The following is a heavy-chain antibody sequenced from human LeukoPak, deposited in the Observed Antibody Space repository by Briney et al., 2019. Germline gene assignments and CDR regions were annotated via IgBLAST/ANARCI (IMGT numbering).Heavy chain of an antibody. V-gene: IGHV3-73*01. Sequence: PGGSLRLSCAASGFTFSGSAMHWVRQASGKGLEWVGRIRSKANSYATAYAASVKGRFTISRDDSKNTAYLQMNSLKTEDTAVYYCTRLISLDTAMVPKEAWGQGTLVTVSS. J-gene: IGHJ5*02. D-gene: IGHD5-18*01. CDR2: IRSKANSYAT. CDR1: GFTFSGSA. CDR3: TRLISLDTAMVPKEA.